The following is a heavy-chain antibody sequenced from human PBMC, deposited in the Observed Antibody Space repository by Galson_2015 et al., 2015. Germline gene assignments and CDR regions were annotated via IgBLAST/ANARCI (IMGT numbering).Heavy chain of an antibody. CDR3: ATDPLRGYSYDF. V-gene: IGHV1-24*01. J-gene: IGHJ4*02. D-gene: IGHD5-18*01. CDR1: GYTLTELS. CDR2: FDREDGET. Sequence: SVKVSCKVSGYTLTELSIHWVRQAPGKGLEWMGGFDREDGETTYAQKFQGRVTMTEDTSIDTAYMELSSLRPEDTAVYYCATDPLRGYSYDFWGQGTLITVSS.